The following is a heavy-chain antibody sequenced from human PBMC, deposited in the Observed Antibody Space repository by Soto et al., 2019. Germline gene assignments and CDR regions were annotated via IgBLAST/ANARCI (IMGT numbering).Heavy chain of an antibody. V-gene: IGHV4-39*01. D-gene: IGHD4-17*01. CDR3: ARRYYGAPFDY. CDR2: IYYSGRT. Sequence: SEPLSLPNAVSGGSIRGRGYCWLWIRQPPGKGLEWIGSIYYSGRTYYNPSLKSRVTISVDTSKNQFSLKLSSVTAADTAVSYCARRYYGAPFDYWGQGTLVTVSP. J-gene: IGHJ4*02. CDR1: GGSIRGRGYC.